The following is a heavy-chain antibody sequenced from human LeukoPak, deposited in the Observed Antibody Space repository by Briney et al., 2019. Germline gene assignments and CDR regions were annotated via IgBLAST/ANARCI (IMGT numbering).Heavy chain of an antibody. CDR2: IKSKTDGGAP. D-gene: IGHD6-13*01. V-gene: IGHV3-15*01. CDR3: TGVSRSSWYDY. Sequence: GGSLRLSCAASGFTFSNAWMSWVRQAPGKGLEWVGRIKSKTDGGAPDYAAPVKGRFTISRDDSKNALYLQMNSLKTEDTAVYYCTGVSRSSWYDYWGQGTLVTVSS. J-gene: IGHJ4*02. CDR1: GFTFSNAW.